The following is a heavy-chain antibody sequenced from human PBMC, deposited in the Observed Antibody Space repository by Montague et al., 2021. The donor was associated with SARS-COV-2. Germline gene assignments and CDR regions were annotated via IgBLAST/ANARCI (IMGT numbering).Heavy chain of an antibody. J-gene: IGHJ6*03. V-gene: IGHV3-30*18. CDR1: GFTFSSYG. Sequence: SLRLSCAASGFTFSSYGMHWVRQAPGKGLEWVAVISYDGGNKYYADSVKGRFTISRDNSKNTLYLQMNSLRAEDTAVYYCAKEFIYYYYMDVWGKGTTVTVSS. CDR3: AKEFIYYYYMDV. CDR2: ISYDGGNK.